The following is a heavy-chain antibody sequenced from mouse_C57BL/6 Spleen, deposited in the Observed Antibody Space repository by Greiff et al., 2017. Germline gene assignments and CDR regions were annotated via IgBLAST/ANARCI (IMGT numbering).Heavy chain of an antibody. J-gene: IGHJ2*01. D-gene: IGHD2-4*01. CDR3: ARGVYYDYGGGDFDC. V-gene: IGHV1-64*01. CDR1: GYTFTSYW. Sequence: QVQLQQPGAELVKPGASVKLSCKASGYTFTSYWMHWVKQRPGQGLEWIGMIHPNSGSTNYNEKFKSKATLTVDKSSSTAYMQLSSLTSEDSAVYYCARGVYYDYGGGDFDCWGQGTTLTVSS. CDR2: IHPNSGST.